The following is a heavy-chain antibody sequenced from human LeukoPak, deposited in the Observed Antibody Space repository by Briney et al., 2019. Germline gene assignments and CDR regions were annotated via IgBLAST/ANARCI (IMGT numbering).Heavy chain of an antibody. J-gene: IGHJ4*02. Sequence: PGGSLRLSCAASGFTFSSYSMNWVRQAPGKGLEWVSSISSSSSYIYYADSVKGRFTISRDNAKNSLYLQMNSLRAEDTAVYYCARDREDGDSINDYWGQGTLVTVSS. CDR1: GFTFSSYS. CDR2: ISSSSSYI. D-gene: IGHD4-17*01. V-gene: IGHV3-21*01. CDR3: ARDREDGDSINDY.